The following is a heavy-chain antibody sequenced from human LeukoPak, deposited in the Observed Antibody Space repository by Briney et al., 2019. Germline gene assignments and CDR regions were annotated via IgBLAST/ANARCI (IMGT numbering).Heavy chain of an antibody. CDR3: ARDRKYHDFWSGYSDV. D-gene: IGHD3-3*01. CDR2: IYYSGST. J-gene: IGHJ3*01. Sequence: SQNLSLTCTVSGDSISSANYYWSWVRQPPGNGLEWIGYIYYSGSTYYNPSLKSRVTISSDMSKNQFSLKLSSVTAADTAVYYCARDRKYHDFWSGYSDVWGQGTVVTVSS. CDR1: GDSISSANYY. V-gene: IGHV4-30-4*01.